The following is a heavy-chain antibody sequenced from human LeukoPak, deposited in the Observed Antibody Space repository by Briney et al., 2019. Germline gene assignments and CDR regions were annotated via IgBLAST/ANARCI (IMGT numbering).Heavy chain of an antibody. CDR3: AKGYYSYSNDDFDC. J-gene: IGHJ4*02. D-gene: IGHD5-18*01. CDR1: GFTSCRLV. V-gene: IGHV3-23*01. Sequence: GGSLRHSCAASGFTSCRLVMSWVREAPGQRLEGGSAISASGDSADYAASVTGRFTTSRHNPRNIVYLQMNTLGVGDAAVYYCAKGYYSYSNDDFDCWGQGTQVIVPS. CDR2: ISASGDSA.